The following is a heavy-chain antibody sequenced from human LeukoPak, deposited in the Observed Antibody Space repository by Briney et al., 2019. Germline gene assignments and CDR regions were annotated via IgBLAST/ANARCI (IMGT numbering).Heavy chain of an antibody. D-gene: IGHD1-14*01. Sequence: PGGSLRLSCAASGFTFSSYAMSWVRQAPGKGLEWVSAISGSGGSTYYADSVKGRFTISRDNVKQSLGLQMNSLRVEDTAVYYCARGPGDFDASDIWGQGTMVTVSS. CDR3: ARGPGDFDASDI. CDR2: ISGSGGST. J-gene: IGHJ3*02. V-gene: IGHV3-23*01. CDR1: GFTFSSYA.